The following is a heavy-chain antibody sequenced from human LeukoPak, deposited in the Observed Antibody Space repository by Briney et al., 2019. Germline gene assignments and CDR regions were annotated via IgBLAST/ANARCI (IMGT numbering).Heavy chain of an antibody. CDR3: ASITFDY. Sequence: GGSLRLSCAASGFTFSSYAMHWVRQAPGKGLEWVAVISYDGSNKYYADSVKGRFTISRDNSKNTLYLQMNSLRAEDTAVYYCASITFDYWGQGTLVTVSS. J-gene: IGHJ4*02. V-gene: IGHV3-30*04. CDR2: ISYDGSNK. CDR1: GFTFSSYA. D-gene: IGHD3-10*01.